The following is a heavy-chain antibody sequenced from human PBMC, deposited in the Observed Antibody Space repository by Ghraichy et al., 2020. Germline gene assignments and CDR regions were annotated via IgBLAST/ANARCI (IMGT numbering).Heavy chain of an antibody. J-gene: IGHJ4*02. CDR3: ARISSGWFLALLDY. CDR2: IKQDGSEK. CDR1: GFTFSSNW. D-gene: IGHD6-19*01. V-gene: IGHV3-7*01. Sequence: GGSLRLSCADSGFTFSSNWMSWVRQAPGKGLEWVANIKQDGSEKYYVDSVKGRFTISSDNTKNSLYLQMNSLRAEDTAVYYCARISSGWFLALLDYWGQGTLVTVSS.